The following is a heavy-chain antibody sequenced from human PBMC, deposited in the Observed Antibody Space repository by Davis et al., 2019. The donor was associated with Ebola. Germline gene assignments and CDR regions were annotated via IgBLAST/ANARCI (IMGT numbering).Heavy chain of an antibody. Sequence: GGSLRLSCAASGFTFSSYWMSWVRQAPGKGLEWVANIKQDGSEKYYVDSVKGRFTISRDNSKNTLHLQMNSLRVEDTAIYYCAKDTSNVWFDVWGQGTMVTASS. J-gene: IGHJ3*01. V-gene: IGHV3-7*03. CDR3: AKDTSNVWFDV. D-gene: IGHD6-19*01. CDR1: GFTFSSYW. CDR2: IKQDGSEK.